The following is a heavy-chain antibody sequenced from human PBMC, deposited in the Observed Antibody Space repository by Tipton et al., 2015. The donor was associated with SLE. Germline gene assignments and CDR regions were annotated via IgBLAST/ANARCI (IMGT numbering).Heavy chain of an antibody. Sequence: TLSLTCTVSGDSMSSYYWSWIRLPPGKGLEWIGEINHSGSTNYNPSLKSRVTISVDTSKNQFSLKLNSVTAADTAVYYCARVAYSGYEGFWGQGTLVTVSS. J-gene: IGHJ4*02. V-gene: IGHV4-34*01. CDR1: GDSMSSYY. CDR2: INHSGST. CDR3: ARVAYSGYEGF. D-gene: IGHD5-12*01.